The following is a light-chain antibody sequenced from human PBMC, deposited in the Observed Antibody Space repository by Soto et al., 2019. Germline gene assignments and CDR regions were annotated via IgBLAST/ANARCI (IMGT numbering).Light chain of an antibody. CDR1: SSNIGAGYD. J-gene: IGLJ1*01. CDR2: GNS. Sequence: QSVLTHPPSVSGDPGQRVTISCTGRSSNIGAGYDVHWYQQLPGTAPKLLIYGNSNRPSGVPDRFSGSKSGTSASLAITGLQAEDEADYYCQSYDSSLSARYVFGTGTKVTVL. CDR3: QSYDSSLSARYV. V-gene: IGLV1-40*01.